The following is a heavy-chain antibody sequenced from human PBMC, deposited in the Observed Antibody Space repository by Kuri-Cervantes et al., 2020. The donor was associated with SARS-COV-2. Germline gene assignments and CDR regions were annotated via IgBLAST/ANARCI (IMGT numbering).Heavy chain of an antibody. CDR3: ARLRRHNDGWFATGYYMDV. D-gene: IGHD6-19*01. CDR2: INYSGTT. V-gene: IGHV4-34*01. J-gene: IGHJ6*03. CDR1: GGSFSNFL. Sequence: GSLRLSCGVYGGSFSNFLWDWVRQPPGKGLEWIGEINYSGTTNYNPSLKSRVTISVDPSKNLFSLNLTSVTAADTAMYYCARLRRHNDGWFATGYYMDVWGKGTTVPSP.